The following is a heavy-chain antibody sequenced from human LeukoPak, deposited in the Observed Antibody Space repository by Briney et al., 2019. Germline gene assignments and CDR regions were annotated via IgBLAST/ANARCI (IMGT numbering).Heavy chain of an antibody. V-gene: IGHV3-21*01. CDR2: ISSSSSYI. J-gene: IGHJ3*02. D-gene: IGHD4-23*01. CDR1: GFTFSSYS. CDR3: ASRLSYGGNSHAFDI. Sequence: PGGSLRLSCAASGFTFSSYSMNWVRQAPGKGLEWVSSISSSSSYIYYADSVKGRFTISRDNAKNSLYLQMNSLRAEDTAVYYCASRLSYGGNSHAFDIWGQGTMVTVSS.